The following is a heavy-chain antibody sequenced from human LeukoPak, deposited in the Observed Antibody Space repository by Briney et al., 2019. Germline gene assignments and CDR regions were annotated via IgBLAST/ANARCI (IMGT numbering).Heavy chain of an antibody. CDR3: AHYITTIFRH. V-gene: IGHV2-5*02. D-gene: IGHD3-9*01. CDR1: GFSLSTTTMG. CDR2: IFWDDDK. Sequence: SGPTLVKPTQTLTLTCNFSGFSLSTTTMGVGWIRQPPGKALEWLALIFWDDDKQYSPSLKSRLTITKDTSKNQVVLTMTNMDAVDTATYYCAHYITTIFRHWGQGALVTVSS. J-gene: IGHJ4*02.